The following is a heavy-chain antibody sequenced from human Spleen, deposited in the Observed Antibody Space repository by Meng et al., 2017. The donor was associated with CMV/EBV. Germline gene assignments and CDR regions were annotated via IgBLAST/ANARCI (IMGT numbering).Heavy chain of an antibody. CDR3: ARDRRCYYPRCFRFGFDY. CDR1: FTEYS. J-gene: IGHJ4*02. Sequence: FTEYSFRWVRQAPGQGFDWMGTINPSDGATIYAQKFQGRLTMTRDTSTNTVYMELSSLKSDDTGVYFCARDRRCYYPRCFRFGFDYWGQGALVTVSS. V-gene: IGHV1-46*01. D-gene: IGHD3-10*01. CDR2: INPSDGAT.